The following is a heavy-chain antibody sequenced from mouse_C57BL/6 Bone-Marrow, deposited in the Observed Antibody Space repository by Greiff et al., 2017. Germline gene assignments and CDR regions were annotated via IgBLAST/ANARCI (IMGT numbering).Heavy chain of an antibody. V-gene: IGHV1-85*01. CDR3: SRHPPLRNPYFDV. J-gene: IGHJ1*03. CDR1: GYTFTSYD. Sequence: VKLVESGPELVKPGASVKLSCKASGYTFTSYDINWVKQRPGQGLEWIGWIYPRDGSTKYNEKFKGKATLTVDTSSSTANMELHSLTSEDSAVYFCSRHPPLRNPYFDVWGTGTTVTVSS. CDR2: IYPRDGST.